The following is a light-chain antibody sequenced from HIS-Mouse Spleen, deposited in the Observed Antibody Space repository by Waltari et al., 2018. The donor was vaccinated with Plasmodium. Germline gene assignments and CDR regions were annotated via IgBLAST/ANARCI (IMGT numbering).Light chain of an antibody. J-gene: IGLJ2*01. CDR1: SSDVGGYTY. Sequence: QSALTQPRSVSGSPGQSVTISCTGTSSDVGGYTYVAWYQQHPAKAPKLMIYDVSKRPSGVPDRFSGSKSGNTASLTISGLQAEDEADYYCCSYAGSYTSSFGGGTKLTVL. CDR3: CSYAGSYTSS. CDR2: DVS. V-gene: IGLV2-11*01.